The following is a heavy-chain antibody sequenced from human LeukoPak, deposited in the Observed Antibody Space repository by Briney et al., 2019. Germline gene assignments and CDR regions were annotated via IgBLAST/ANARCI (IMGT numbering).Heavy chain of an antibody. D-gene: IGHD3/OR15-3a*01. CDR3: ARAWTTKNHFNY. CDR2: IYHSGST. V-gene: IGHV4-38-2*02. Sequence: PSETLSLTCTVSGYSISSGYYWGWIRQPPGKGLEWIGSIYHSGSTYYNPSLKSRVTISVDTSKNQFSLKLSSVTAADTAVYYCARAWTTKNHFNYWGQGTLVTVSS. CDR1: GYSISSGYY. J-gene: IGHJ4*02.